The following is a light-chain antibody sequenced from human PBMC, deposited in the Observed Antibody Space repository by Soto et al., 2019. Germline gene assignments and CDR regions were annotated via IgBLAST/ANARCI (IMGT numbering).Light chain of an antibody. CDR3: QQYASSPVYT. J-gene: IGKJ2*01. V-gene: IGKV3-20*01. CDR2: GAS. CDR1: QSVSSSY. Sequence: EIVLTQSPGTLSLSPGERATLSCRASQSVSSSYLAWYQQKPGQAPRLLIYGASSRATGIPDRFSGSGSGTDFTLTISRLEPEDFAVYYCQQYASSPVYTFGQGTNLEIK.